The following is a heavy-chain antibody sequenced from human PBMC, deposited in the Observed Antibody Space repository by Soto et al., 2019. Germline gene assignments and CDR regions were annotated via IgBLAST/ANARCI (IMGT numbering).Heavy chain of an antibody. CDR2: ISPYNGHT. CDR1: GYIFTGYG. CDR3: ARGGSGYHTGRGFAGTMDV. J-gene: IGHJ6*02. V-gene: IGHV1-18*04. D-gene: IGHD3-22*01. Sequence: QAQVVQSGDEVKKPGASVKVSCKASGYIFTGYGISWVRQAPGQGLEWMGWISPYNGHTEFAQRLQGRLTLTTDTSTTTTFMELTNLRPDDTAVYSCARGGSGYHTGRGFAGTMDVWGQGTTVTVSS.